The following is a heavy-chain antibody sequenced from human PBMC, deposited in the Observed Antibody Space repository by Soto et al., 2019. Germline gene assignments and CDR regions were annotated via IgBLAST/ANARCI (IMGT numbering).Heavy chain of an antibody. V-gene: IGHV1-69*06. D-gene: IGHD2-2*01. CDR2: IIPIFGRI. Sequence: QVQLVQSGAEVKKPGSAVKVSCKTSGGTFREYDISWVRQAPGQGLEWLGGIIPIFGRINYAQNFQGRVTISADKSTSTAYMELRSLRSGDTAVYYCGRGYCTSTTCEDYYVMDVWGQGTTVTVSS. CDR1: GGTFREYD. J-gene: IGHJ6*02. CDR3: GRGYCTSTTCEDYYVMDV.